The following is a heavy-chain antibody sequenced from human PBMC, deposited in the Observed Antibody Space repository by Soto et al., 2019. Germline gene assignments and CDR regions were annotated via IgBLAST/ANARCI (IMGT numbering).Heavy chain of an antibody. CDR3: ARDKEGRSGWRNDYYYGMDV. J-gene: IGHJ6*02. Sequence: PSQTLSLTCAISGDSVSSNSAAWNWIRQSPSRGLEWLGRTYYRSKWYNDYAVSVKSRITINPDTSKNQFSLQLNSVTPEDTAVYYCARDKEGRSGWRNDYYYGMDVWGQRTTVTVYS. CDR2: TYYRSKWYN. D-gene: IGHD6-19*01. V-gene: IGHV6-1*01. CDR1: GDSVSSNSAA.